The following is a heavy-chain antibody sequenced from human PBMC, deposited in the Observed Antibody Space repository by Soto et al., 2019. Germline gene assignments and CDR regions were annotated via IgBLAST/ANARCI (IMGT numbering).Heavy chain of an antibody. CDR2: INPNSGGT. CDR1: GYTFPGYY. CDR3: ARGSAVEVVAAKRGSYGMDV. Sequence: ASVKASCKASGYTFPGYYMHWVRQAPGQGLEWMGWINPNSGGTNYAQKFQGWVTMTRDTSISTAYMELSRLRSDDTAVYYCARGSAVEVVAAKRGSYGMDVWGQGTTVTVSS. J-gene: IGHJ6*02. V-gene: IGHV1-2*04. D-gene: IGHD2-15*01.